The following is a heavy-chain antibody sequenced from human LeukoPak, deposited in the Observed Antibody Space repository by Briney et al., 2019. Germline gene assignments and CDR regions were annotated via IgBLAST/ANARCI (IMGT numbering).Heavy chain of an antibody. J-gene: IGHJ4*02. CDR3: ARAQYSVSYYC. CDR2: IYYSVST. V-gene: IGHV4-59*08. Sequence: SETLSLTCTVSGGSISSYYWSWIRQPPGKGLEWIGYIYYSVSTNYNPSLKSRATISVDTSKTQFSLKLSSVTAADTAVYYCARAQYSVSYYCWGQGTLVTVSS. D-gene: IGHD1-26*01. CDR1: GGSISSYY.